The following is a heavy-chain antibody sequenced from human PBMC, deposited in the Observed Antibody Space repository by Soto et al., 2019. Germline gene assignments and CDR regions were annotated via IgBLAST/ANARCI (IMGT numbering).Heavy chain of an antibody. V-gene: IGHV3-11*01. CDR1: GFTFSDYY. J-gene: IGHJ6*03. Sequence: PGGSLRLSCAASGFTFSDYYMSWIRQAPGKGLEWVSYISSSGSTIYYADSVKGRFTISRDNAKNSLYLQMNSLRAEDTAVYYCALGDYAGVDYYYYYMDVWGKGTTVTVSS. D-gene: IGHD4-17*01. CDR3: ALGDYAGVDYYYYYMDV. CDR2: ISSSGSTI.